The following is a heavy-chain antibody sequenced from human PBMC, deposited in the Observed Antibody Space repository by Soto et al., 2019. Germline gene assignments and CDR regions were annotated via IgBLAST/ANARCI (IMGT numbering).Heavy chain of an antibody. J-gene: IGHJ6*02. CDR2: IYYSGST. V-gene: IGHV4-30-4*01. Sequence: SETLSLTCTVSGDSISSGDYYWSWIRQPPGKGLEWIGYIYYSGSTHYNTSLKSRVTISLDTSKNQLSLKLSSVTAADTAVYYCARAVLRYYYGMDVWGQGTTVTVSS. D-gene: IGHD1-20*01. CDR1: GDSISSGDYY. CDR3: ARAVLRYYYGMDV.